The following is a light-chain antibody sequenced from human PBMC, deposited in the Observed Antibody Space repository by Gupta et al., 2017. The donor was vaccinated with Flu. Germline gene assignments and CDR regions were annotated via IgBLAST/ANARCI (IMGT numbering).Light chain of an antibody. CDR1: SLRTYY. J-gene: IGLJ3*02. Sequence: SKLTQDLAVSVAWGQTVRTTCQGDSLRTYYPAWYQQKPGQAPVLVIYGKNNRPSGIPDRFSGSNSGNTASLTITGTQAEDEADYYCNSRDSSGDRLMFGGGTKVTVV. CDR3: NSRDSSGDRLM. V-gene: IGLV3-19*01. CDR2: GKN.